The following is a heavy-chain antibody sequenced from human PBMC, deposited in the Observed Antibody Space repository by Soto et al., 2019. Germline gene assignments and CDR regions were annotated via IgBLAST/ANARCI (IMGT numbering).Heavy chain of an antibody. CDR3: ARGPVAGDYYFDY. V-gene: IGHV3-21*01. CDR2: ISSSSSYI. J-gene: IGHJ4*02. CDR1: GFTFSSYS. Sequence: EVQLVESGGGLVKPGGSLRLSGAASGFTFSSYSMNWVRQAPGKGREWVSSISSSSSYIYYADSVKGRFTISRDNAKNSLYLQMNSLRAEDTAVYYCARGPVAGDYYFDYWGQGTLVTVSS. D-gene: IGHD6-19*01.